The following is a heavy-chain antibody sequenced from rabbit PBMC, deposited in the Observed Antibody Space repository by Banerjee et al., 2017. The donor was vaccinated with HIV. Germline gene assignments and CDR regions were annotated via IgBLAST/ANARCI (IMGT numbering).Heavy chain of an antibody. CDR1: GIDFSSSDY. CDR2: ISIGGTT. D-gene: IGHD2-1*01. CDR3: ARGYDDYDARLDL. V-gene: IGHV1S40*01. J-gene: IGHJ3*01. Sequence: QSLEESGGDLVKPGASLTLTCKASGIDFSSSDYMCWVRQAPGKGLEYIGWISIGGTTYYATWVDGRFTISSHNAQNTLWLQLNSLTAADTATYFCARGYDDYDARLDLWGPGTLVTV.